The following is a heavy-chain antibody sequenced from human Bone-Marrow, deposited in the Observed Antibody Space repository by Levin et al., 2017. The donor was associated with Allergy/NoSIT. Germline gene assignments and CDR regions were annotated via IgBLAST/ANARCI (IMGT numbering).Heavy chain of an antibody. J-gene: IGHJ6*02. CDR1: GFTFKDYY. Sequence: SCAASGFTFKDYYMSWIRQAPGKGLEWVSYISSSGSTIYYSDSVQGRFTISRDNAKNSLYLQMNSLRAEDTAVYYCARETCTSTSCEYHYYYYYGLDVWGQGTTVTVSS. CDR3: ARETCTSTSCEYHYYYYYGLDV. CDR2: ISSSGSTI. D-gene: IGHD2-2*01. V-gene: IGHV3-11*01.